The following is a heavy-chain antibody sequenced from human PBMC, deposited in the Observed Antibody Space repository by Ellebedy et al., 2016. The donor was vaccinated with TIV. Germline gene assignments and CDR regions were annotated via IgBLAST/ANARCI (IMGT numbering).Heavy chain of an antibody. CDR3: AKEGRGWELGDYYYYMDV. J-gene: IGHJ6*03. Sequence: SLKISXAASGFTFDDYAMHWVRQAPGKGLEWVSGISWNSYSIYYADSVKGRFTISRDNAKNSLYLQMNSLRAEDTALYYCAKEGRGWELGDYYYYMDVWGKGTTVTVSS. D-gene: IGHD1-26*01. CDR2: ISWNSYSI. CDR1: GFTFDDYA. V-gene: IGHV3-9*01.